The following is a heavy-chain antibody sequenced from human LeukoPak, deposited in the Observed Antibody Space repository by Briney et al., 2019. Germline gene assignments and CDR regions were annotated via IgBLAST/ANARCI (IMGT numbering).Heavy chain of an antibody. CDR3: ATEISPGLMVRGVY. Sequence: GASVKVSCKVSGYTLTELSMHWVRQAPGKGLEWMGGFDPEDGETIYAQKFQGRVTMTEGTSTDTAYMELSSLRSEDTAVYYCATEISPGLMVRGVYWGQGTLVTVSS. J-gene: IGHJ4*02. V-gene: IGHV1-24*01. CDR1: GYTLTELS. CDR2: FDPEDGET. D-gene: IGHD3-10*01.